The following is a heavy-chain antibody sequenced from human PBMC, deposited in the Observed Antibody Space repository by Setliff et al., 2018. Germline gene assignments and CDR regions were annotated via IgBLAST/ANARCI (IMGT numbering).Heavy chain of an antibody. V-gene: IGHV3-30*02. CDR1: GFTFRSYW. Sequence: PGGSLRLSCAASGFTFRSYWMSWVRQAPGKGLEWVAFIRYDGSNKYYADSVKGRFTISRDNAKNSLYLQMNSLRAEDTAVYYCARVGQLWTQRYYYYGMDVWGQGTTVTVSS. CDR3: ARVGQLWTQRYYYYGMDV. J-gene: IGHJ6*02. CDR2: IRYDGSNK. D-gene: IGHD5-18*01.